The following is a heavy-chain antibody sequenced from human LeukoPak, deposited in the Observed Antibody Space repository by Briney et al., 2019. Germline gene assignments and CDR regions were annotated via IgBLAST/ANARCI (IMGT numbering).Heavy chain of an antibody. D-gene: IGHD3-3*01. CDR3: ARDSDYDFWNPYDWFDP. CDR2: IIPILGIA. CDR1: GGTFSSYA. J-gene: IGHJ5*02. Sequence: SVKVSCKASGGTFSSYAISWVRQAPGQGLEWMGRIIPILGIANYAQKFQDRVTITADKSTSTAYMELSSLRSEDTAVYYCARDSDYDFWNPYDWFDPWDQGTLVTVSS. V-gene: IGHV1-69*04.